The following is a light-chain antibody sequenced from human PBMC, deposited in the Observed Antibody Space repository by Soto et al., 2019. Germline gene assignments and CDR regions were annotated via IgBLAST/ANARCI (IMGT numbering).Light chain of an antibody. V-gene: IGKV3-11*01. Sequence: VLTQSPPTLSFPPGNRATLSFSASESVDSHLAWYQQKPGQAPRLLIYDASVRATGSPARFSGSGSGTDFTLTISSLEPEDFALYYCQQRSTWPTFGQGTRLEI. CDR3: QQRSTWPT. CDR2: DAS. CDR1: ESVDSH. J-gene: IGKJ5*01.